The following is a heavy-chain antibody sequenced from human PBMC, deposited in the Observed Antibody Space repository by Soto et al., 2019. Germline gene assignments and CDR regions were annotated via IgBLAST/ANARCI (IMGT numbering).Heavy chain of an antibody. Sequence: QVQLVQSGAEVKKPGASVKVSYKTSGYTFSSYGVSWVRQAPGQGLEWMGWISAYNGDTSSAQKLQGRVTMTTDTSTSTAYMELRSLRSDDTAVYYCARVPPGYGDYVPFDYWGQGTLVTVSS. V-gene: IGHV1-18*01. J-gene: IGHJ4*02. CDR3: ARVPPGYGDYVPFDY. CDR1: GYTFSSYG. D-gene: IGHD4-17*01. CDR2: ISAYNGDT.